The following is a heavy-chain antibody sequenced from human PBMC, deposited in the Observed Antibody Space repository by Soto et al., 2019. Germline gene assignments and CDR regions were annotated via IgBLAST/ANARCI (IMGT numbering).Heavy chain of an antibody. V-gene: IGHV1-2*02. CDR1: GYTFTGYY. CDR3: ATYYDFWSGYGGMDV. CDR2: INPNNGGT. D-gene: IGHD3-3*01. Sequence: QVQLVQSGAEVKKSGASVMVSCKASGYTFTGYYIHWVRHTPGQGLEWMGWINPNNGGTNYVQKFQGRVTMTRDTSTSTVYMELSSLRSEDTAVYYCATYYDFWSGYGGMDVWGQGTTVTVSS. J-gene: IGHJ6*02.